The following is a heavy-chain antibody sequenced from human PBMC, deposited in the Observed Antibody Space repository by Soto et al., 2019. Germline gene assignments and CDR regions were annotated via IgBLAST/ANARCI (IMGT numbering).Heavy chain of an antibody. J-gene: IGHJ3*02. CDR2: IIPIFGTA. CDR1: GGTFSSYA. V-gene: IGHV1-69*12. CDR3: ARDYAPQDAFDI. D-gene: IGHD4-17*01. Sequence: QVQLVQSGAEVKKPGSSVKVSCKASGGTFSSYAISWVRQAPGQGLEWMGGIIPIFGTANYAQKFQGRVTITADESPSTAYMDLSSLRSEDTAVYYCARDYAPQDAFDIWGQGTMVTVSS.